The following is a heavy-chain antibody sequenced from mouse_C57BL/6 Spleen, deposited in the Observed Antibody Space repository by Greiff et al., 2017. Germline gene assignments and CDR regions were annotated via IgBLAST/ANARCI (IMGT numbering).Heavy chain of an antibody. CDR3: ARTTTGSSAYYAMDY. CDR1: GFTFSDYG. J-gene: IGHJ4*01. V-gene: IGHV5-17*01. CDR2: ISSGSSTI. D-gene: IGHD1-1*01. Sequence: EVKLVESGGGLVKPGGSLKLSCAASGFTFSDYGMHWVRQAPEKGLEWVAYISSGSSTIYYADTVKGRFTISRDHATNTLFLQMTSLRSEDTAMYYCARTTTGSSAYYAMDYWGQGTSVTVSS.